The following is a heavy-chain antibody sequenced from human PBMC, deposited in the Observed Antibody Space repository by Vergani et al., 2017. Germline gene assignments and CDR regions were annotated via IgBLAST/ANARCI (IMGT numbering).Heavy chain of an antibody. D-gene: IGHD6-19*01. J-gene: IGHJ5*02. V-gene: IGHV4-39*01. Sequence: QLQLQESGPGLVKPSETLSLTCDVSGGSVTSTSYHWAWIRLPPGKGLEWIGSLYNPGKTYYNSSLESRLSLSVDTSTNQFFMRLNSVTAADTAVYYCARGLTDYDSGWYSTGWFDPWGQGITAIVSS. CDR1: GGSVTSTSYH. CDR2: LYNPGKT. CDR3: ARGLTDYDSGWYSTGWFDP.